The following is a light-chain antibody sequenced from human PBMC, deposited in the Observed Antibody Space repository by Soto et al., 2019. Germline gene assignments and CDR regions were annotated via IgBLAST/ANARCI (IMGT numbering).Light chain of an antibody. CDR3: QQSYSTPRT. CDR2: TAS. Sequence: DIQMTQSPSSLSASVRDRVTITCRASQSISNYLNWYQQKPGKAPKLLMYTASSLQSGVPSRFGGSGSGTDFTLTISSLQPEDFATYYCQQSYSTPRTFGQGTKVEIK. CDR1: QSISNY. V-gene: IGKV1-39*01. J-gene: IGKJ1*01.